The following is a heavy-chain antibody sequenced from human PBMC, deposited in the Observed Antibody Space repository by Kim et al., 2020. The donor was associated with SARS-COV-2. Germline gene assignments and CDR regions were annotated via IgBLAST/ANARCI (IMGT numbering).Heavy chain of an antibody. Sequence: GGSLRLSCAASGFPFSTYAIHWVRQAPGKGLEWVALISYDGSNKYYADSVQGRFTISRDSSKNTVYLQMNSLIVEDTGVYYCARPSGSYYGWVQGTLVT. J-gene: IGHJ4*02. CDR1: GFPFSTYA. CDR2: ISYDGSNK. D-gene: IGHD3-10*01. V-gene: IGHV3-30-3*01. CDR3: ARPSGSYYG.